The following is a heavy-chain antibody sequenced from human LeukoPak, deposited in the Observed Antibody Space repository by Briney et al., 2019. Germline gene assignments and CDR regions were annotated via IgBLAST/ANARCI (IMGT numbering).Heavy chain of an antibody. CDR3: AIGSYDYGDYLDY. CDR1: GFTFSSYS. CDR2: ISSSSSYI. Sequence: GGSLRLSCAASGFTFSSYSMNWVRQAPGKGLEWVSSISSSSSYIYYADSVKGRFTISRDNAKNSLYLQMNSLRAEDTAVYYCAIGSYDYGDYLDYWGQGTLVTVSS. V-gene: IGHV3-21*01. D-gene: IGHD4-17*01. J-gene: IGHJ4*02.